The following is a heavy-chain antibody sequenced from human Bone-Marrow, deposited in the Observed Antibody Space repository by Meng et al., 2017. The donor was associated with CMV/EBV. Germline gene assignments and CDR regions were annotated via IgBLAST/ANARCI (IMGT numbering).Heavy chain of an antibody. CDR1: GFTFSSYS. CDR3: ARGLRTGLNWFDP. V-gene: IGHV3-21*01. CDR2: ISSSSSYI. Sequence: GESLKISYAASGFTFSSYSMNWVRQAPGKGLEWVSSISSSSSYIYYADSVKGRFTISRDNAKNSLYLQMKSLRAEDTAVYYCARGLRTGLNWFDPWGQGTLVTVSS. J-gene: IGHJ5*02. D-gene: IGHD3/OR15-3a*01.